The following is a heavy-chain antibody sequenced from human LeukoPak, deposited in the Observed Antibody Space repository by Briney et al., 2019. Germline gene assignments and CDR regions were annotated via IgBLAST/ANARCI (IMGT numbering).Heavy chain of an antibody. V-gene: IGHV1-69*13. Sequence: GASVKVSCKASGGTFSSYAISWVRQAPGQGLEWMGGIIPIFGTANYAQKFHGRVTITADESTSTAYMELSSLRSEDTAVYYCARETGYNWNDEGYFDYWGQGTLVTVSS. D-gene: IGHD1-1*01. CDR2: IIPIFGTA. J-gene: IGHJ4*02. CDR3: ARETGYNWNDEGYFDY. CDR1: GGTFSSYA.